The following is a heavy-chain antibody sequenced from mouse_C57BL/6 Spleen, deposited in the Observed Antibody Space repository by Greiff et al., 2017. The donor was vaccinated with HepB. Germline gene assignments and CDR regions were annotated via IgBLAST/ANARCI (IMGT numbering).Heavy chain of an antibody. CDR3: ARYYYGSSHGYFDY. V-gene: IGHV1-19*01. CDR2: INPYNGGT. Sequence: EVQLQQSGPVLVKPGASVKMSCKASGYTFTDYYMNWVKQSHGKSLEWIGVINPYNGGTSYNQKFKGKATLTVDKSSSTAYMELNSLTSEDSAVYYCARYYYGSSHGYFDYWGQGTTLTVSS. D-gene: IGHD1-1*01. J-gene: IGHJ2*01. CDR1: GYTFTDYY.